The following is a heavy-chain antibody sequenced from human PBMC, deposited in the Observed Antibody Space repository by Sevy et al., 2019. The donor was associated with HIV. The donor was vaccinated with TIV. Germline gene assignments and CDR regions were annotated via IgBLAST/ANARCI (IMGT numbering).Heavy chain of an antibody. CDR3: AKGDRTFYGLDV. CDR1: GFTFSTYA. V-gene: IGHV3-23*01. J-gene: IGHJ6*02. D-gene: IGHD2-15*01. Sequence: GGSLRLSCAASGFTFSTYAMSWVRQAPGKGLEWVSVISGSGGDTYYAESVKGRFTISRDNSKNTLYLQMNSLRAEDTAVYYCAKGDRTFYGLDVWGQGTTVTVSS. CDR2: ISGSGGDT.